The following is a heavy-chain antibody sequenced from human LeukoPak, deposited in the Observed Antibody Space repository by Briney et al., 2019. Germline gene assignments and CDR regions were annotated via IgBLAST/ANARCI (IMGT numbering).Heavy chain of an antibody. D-gene: IGHD3-3*01. CDR3: AKGYWSGYSFDNWFDP. CDR1: GFTFGSYG. Sequence: PGGSPRLSCAASGFTFGSYGMHWIRQAPGKGLEWVSFIRYDGSNKYCADSVKGRFTISRDNSKNTLYLQMNSLRAEDTAVYYCAKGYWSGYSFDNWFDPWGQGTLVTVSS. V-gene: IGHV3-30*02. J-gene: IGHJ5*02. CDR2: IRYDGSNK.